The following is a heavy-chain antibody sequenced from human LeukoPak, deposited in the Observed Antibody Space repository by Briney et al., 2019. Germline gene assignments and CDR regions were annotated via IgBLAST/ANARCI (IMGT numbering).Heavy chain of an antibody. Sequence: ASVKVSCKASGYTFTGYYMHWVRQAPGQGLEWMGWISTYNGDTNYPQKLQGRVTMTTDTSTSTAYMKLRSLRSDDTAVYYCARALLRYCSTPSCYFFDSWGQGTLVTVSS. V-gene: IGHV1-18*04. CDR2: ISTYNGDT. D-gene: IGHD2-2*01. CDR1: GYTFTGYY. J-gene: IGHJ4*02. CDR3: ARALLRYCSTPSCYFFDS.